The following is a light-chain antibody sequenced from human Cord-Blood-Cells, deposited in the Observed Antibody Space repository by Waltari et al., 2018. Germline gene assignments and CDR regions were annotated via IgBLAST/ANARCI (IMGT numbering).Light chain of an antibody. V-gene: IGKV1-5*03. Sequence: DIQMTQSPSTLSASVGDRVTITCRARQSISSWLAWYQQKPGKAPKLLIYKAFSLESGVPSRFSGSGSGTKFTLTISSLQPDDFATYYCQQYNSYSRTFGQGTRLEIK. CDR2: KAF. CDR1: QSISSW. J-gene: IGKJ5*01. CDR3: QQYNSYSRT.